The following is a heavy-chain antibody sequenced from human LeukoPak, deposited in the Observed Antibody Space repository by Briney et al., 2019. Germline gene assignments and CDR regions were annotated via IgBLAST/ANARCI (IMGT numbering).Heavy chain of an antibody. CDR3: AREGVGATTGFDY. Sequence: SETLPLTCTVSGGSISSYYWSWIRQPPGKGLEWIGYIYYSGSTNYNPSLKSRVTISVDTSKNQFSLKLSSVTAADTAVYYCAREGVGATTGFDYWGQGTLVTVSS. D-gene: IGHD1-26*01. CDR1: GGSISSYY. V-gene: IGHV4-59*01. CDR2: IYYSGST. J-gene: IGHJ4*02.